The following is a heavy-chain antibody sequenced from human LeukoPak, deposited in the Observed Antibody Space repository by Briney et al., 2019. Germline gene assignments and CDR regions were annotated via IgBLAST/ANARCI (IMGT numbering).Heavy chain of an antibody. D-gene: IGHD6-13*01. CDR2: ISETSSHT. V-gene: IGHV3-23*01. J-gene: IGHJ5*02. CDR1: GFAFSSNA. CDR3: AKDFSSSWQFDP. Sequence: GGSLRLSCAASGFAFSSNAMTWVRQAPGQGLEWVSSISETSSHTFYADSVKGRFTISRDNTKNTLFLQMNSLRVEDTAMYYCAKDFSSSWQFDPWGQGTLVTVSS.